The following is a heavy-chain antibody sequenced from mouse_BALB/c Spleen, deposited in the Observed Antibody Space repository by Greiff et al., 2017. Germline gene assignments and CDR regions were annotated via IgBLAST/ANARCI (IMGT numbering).Heavy chain of an antibody. CDR2: ISDGGSYT. V-gene: IGHV5-4*02. Sequence: EVQLVESGGGLVKPGGSLKLSCAASGFTFSDYYMYWVRQTPEKRLEWVATISDGGSYTYYPDSVKGRFTISRDNAKNNLYLQISSLKSEDTAMYYCARGGYYGSSYELDYWGQGTTLTVSS. D-gene: IGHD1-1*01. CDR1: GFTFSDYY. CDR3: ARGGYYGSSYELDY. J-gene: IGHJ2*01.